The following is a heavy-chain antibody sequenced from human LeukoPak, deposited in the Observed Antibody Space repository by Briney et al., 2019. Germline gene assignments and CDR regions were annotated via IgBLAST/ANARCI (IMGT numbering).Heavy chain of an antibody. CDR2: IKSKTDGGTT. Sequence: GGSLRLSCAASGFTFSNAWMNWVRQAPGKGLEWVGRIKSKTDGGTTDYAAPVKGRFTISRDDSKNTLYLQMNSLKTEDTAVYYCTTDRQQLVSDYYYYGMDVWGQGTTVTVSS. CDR3: TTDRQQLVSDYYYYGMDV. D-gene: IGHD6-13*01. J-gene: IGHJ6*02. V-gene: IGHV3-15*07. CDR1: GFTFSNAW.